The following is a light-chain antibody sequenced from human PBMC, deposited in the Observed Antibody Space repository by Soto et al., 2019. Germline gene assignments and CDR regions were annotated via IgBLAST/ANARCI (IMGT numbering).Light chain of an antibody. J-gene: IGKJ1*01. Sequence: EIVLTQSPDTLSLSPGERATLSCRASQSVSASYLAWYQHKPGQAPRLLMYGASRRATGIPDRFSGSGSGTDFTLTISRLEPEDSAVYYCQQYRGWPRTFGQGTKVEIK. CDR2: GAS. V-gene: IGKV3-20*01. CDR3: QQYRGWPRT. CDR1: QSVSASY.